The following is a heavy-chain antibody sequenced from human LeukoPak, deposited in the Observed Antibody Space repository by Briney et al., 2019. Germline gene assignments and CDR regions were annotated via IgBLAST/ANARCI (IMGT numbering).Heavy chain of an antibody. CDR2: ISGSGGST. CDR3: AKDMGGNSAFDY. D-gene: IGHD4-23*01. J-gene: IGHJ4*02. V-gene: IGHV3-23*01. CDR1: GFTFSSYA. Sequence: GGSLRLSCAASGFTFSSYAMSWVRQAPGKGLEWVSAISGSGGSTYYADSVKGRFTISRDNSKNTLYLQVNSLRAEDTAVYYCAKDMGGNSAFDYWGQGTLVTVSS.